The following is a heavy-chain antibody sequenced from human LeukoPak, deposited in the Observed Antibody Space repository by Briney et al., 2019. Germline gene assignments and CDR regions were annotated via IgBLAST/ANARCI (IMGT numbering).Heavy chain of an antibody. D-gene: IGHD4-17*01. CDR2: IIPIFCTA. J-gene: IGHJ4*02. CDR1: GTXISYA. CDR3: ARVGDYGDYFDY. Sequence: GTXISYAISWVRQAPGXGLEWIGGIIPIFCTANYAQKFQGRVTITADESTSTAYMELSSLRSEDTAVYYCARVGDYGDYFDYWGQGTLVTVSS. V-gene: IGHV1-69*01.